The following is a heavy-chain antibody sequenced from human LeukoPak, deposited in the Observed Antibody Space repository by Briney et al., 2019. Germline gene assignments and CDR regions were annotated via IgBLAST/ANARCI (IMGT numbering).Heavy chain of an antibody. CDR2: IWYDGSKK. Sequence: PGRSLRLSCAASGFTFSTYVMHWVRQAPGKGLEWVAVIWYDGSKKDYADSVKGRFTISRDNSKNTLYLQMNSLRAEDTAVYYCARDGYGFDYWGQGTLVTVSS. CDR3: ARDGYGFDY. CDR1: GFTFSTYV. D-gene: IGHD1-1*01. J-gene: IGHJ4*02. V-gene: IGHV3-33*01.